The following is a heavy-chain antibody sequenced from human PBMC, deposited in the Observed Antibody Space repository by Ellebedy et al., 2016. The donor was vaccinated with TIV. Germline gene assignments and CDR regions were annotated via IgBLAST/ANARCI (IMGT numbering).Heavy chain of an antibody. V-gene: IGHV4-59*01. CDR2: IYDSGTT. D-gene: IGHD1-20*01. CDR1: GGPITSYH. J-gene: IGHJ6*03. Sequence: MPSQTLSLTCTVSGGPITSYHWRWIRQSPGKGLEWIGYIYDSGTTGYNPSLHSRVTISMDTSKSQFSLRLTSVVAADTAVYYCARLWDGRSNWYEGYYYNYYMDVWGKGTTVTVSS. CDR3: ARLWDGRSNWYEGYYYNYYMDV.